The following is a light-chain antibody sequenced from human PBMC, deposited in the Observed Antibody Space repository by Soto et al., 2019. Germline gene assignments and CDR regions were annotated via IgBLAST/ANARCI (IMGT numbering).Light chain of an antibody. Sequence: DIPMTQSPSTLSAFVGDRVTITCWASQTINNWLAWYQQKPGKAPKLLIYKASSLESGVPSRFSGSGSRTEFTLTISSLQPDDFATYYCQQYKSYSSYTFGQGTKLEIK. V-gene: IGKV1-5*03. J-gene: IGKJ2*01. CDR2: KAS. CDR1: QTINNW. CDR3: QQYKSYSSYT.